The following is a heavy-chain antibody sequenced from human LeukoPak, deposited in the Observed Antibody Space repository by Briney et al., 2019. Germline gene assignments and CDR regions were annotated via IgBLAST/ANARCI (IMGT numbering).Heavy chain of an antibody. V-gene: IGHV1-2*02. CDR2: INPNSGGT. Sequence: ASVKVSCKSSGYTFTGYYMRWVRQAPGQGLEWMGWINPNSGGTNYAQKFQGRVTMTRDTSISTAYMELSRLRSDDTAVYYCARGGSGWYGGLGYWGQGTLVTVSS. CDR3: ARGGSGWYGGLGY. J-gene: IGHJ4*02. D-gene: IGHD6-19*01. CDR1: GYTFTGYY.